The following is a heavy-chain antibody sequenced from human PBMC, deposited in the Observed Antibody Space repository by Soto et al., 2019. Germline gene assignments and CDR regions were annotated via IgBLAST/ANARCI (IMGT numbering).Heavy chain of an antibody. CDR3: ARDLHADYDFWSGYYSMDV. J-gene: IGHJ6*02. Sequence: GGSLRLSCAASGFTFSSYWMHWVRQAPGKGLVWVSRINSDGSSTSYADSVKGRFTISRDNAKNTLYLQMNSLRAEDTAVYYCARDLHADYDFWSGYYSMDVWGQGTTVTVSS. CDR1: GFTFSSYW. CDR2: INSDGSST. V-gene: IGHV3-74*01. D-gene: IGHD3-3*01.